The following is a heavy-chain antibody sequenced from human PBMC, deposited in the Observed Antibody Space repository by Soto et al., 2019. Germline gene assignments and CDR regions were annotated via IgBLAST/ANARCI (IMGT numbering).Heavy chain of an antibody. Sequence: QVQLVQSGAEVKKPGASVKVSCKASGYTFTSYAMHWVRQAPGQRLEWMGWINAGNGNTKYSQKFQGRVTITRDTSASTAYMELSSLRSEDTAVYYCARDGTYYDFWSGYYTGYYGMDVWGQGTTVTVSS. CDR1: GYTFTSYA. CDR3: ARDGTYYDFWSGYYTGYYGMDV. D-gene: IGHD3-3*01. V-gene: IGHV1-3*01. J-gene: IGHJ6*02. CDR2: INAGNGNT.